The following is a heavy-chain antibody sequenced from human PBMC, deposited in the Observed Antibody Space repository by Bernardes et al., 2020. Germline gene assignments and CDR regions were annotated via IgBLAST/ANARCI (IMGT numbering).Heavy chain of an antibody. Sequence: ASVKVSCKASGYTFTSYDINWVLHATGQGLEWMGWMNPNSGNTGYAQKFQGRVTMTRNTSISTAYMELSSLRSEDTAVYYCARGLRYYDFWSGYYSYYYYYYMDVWGKGTTVTVSS. D-gene: IGHD3-3*01. J-gene: IGHJ6*03. CDR1: GYTFTSYD. CDR3: ARGLRYYDFWSGYYSYYYYYYMDV. V-gene: IGHV1-8*01. CDR2: MNPNSGNT.